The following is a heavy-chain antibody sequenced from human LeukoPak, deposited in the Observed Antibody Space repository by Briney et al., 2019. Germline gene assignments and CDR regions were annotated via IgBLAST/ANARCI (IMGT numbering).Heavy chain of an antibody. J-gene: IGHJ3*02. Sequence: ASVKVSCKVSGYTLTELSMHWVRQAPGKGLEWMGGFDPEDGETIYAQKFQGRVTMTEDTSTDTAYMEPSSLRSEDTAVYYCATGVTMMLAFDIWGQGTMVTVSS. CDR1: GYTLTELS. CDR3: ATGVTMMLAFDI. CDR2: FDPEDGET. V-gene: IGHV1-24*01. D-gene: IGHD3-22*01.